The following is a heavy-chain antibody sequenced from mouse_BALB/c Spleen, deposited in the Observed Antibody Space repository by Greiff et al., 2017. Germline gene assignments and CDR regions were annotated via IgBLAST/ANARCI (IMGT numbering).Heavy chain of an antibody. CDR1: GFTFSSYA. V-gene: IGHV5-9-3*01. J-gene: IGHJ3*01. CDR3: ARQWTTVVEEGFAY. Sequence: EVQVVESGGGLVKPGGSLKLSCAASGFTFSSYAMSWVRQTPEKRLEWVATISSGGSYTYYPDSVKGRFTISRDNAKNTLYLQMSSLRSEDTAMYYCARQWTTVVEEGFAYWGQGTLVTASA. D-gene: IGHD1-1*01. CDR2: ISSGGSYT.